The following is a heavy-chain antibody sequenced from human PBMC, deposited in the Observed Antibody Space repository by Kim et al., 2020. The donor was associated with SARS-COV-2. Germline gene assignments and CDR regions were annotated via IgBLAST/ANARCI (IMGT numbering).Heavy chain of an antibody. CDR3: ARPTTYYDFWSGWDGMDV. J-gene: IGHJ6*02. Sequence: ASVKVSCKASGYTFTSYGISWVRQAPGQGLEWMGWISAYNGNTNYAQKLQGRVTMTTDTSTSTAYMELRSLRSDDTAVYYCARPTTYYDFWSGWDGMDVWGQGTTVTVSS. V-gene: IGHV1-18*01. D-gene: IGHD3-3*01. CDR1: GYTFTSYG. CDR2: ISAYNGNT.